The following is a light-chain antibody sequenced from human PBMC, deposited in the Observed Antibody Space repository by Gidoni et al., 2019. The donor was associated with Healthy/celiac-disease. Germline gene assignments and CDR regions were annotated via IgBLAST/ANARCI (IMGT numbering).Light chain of an antibody. CDR2: GAS. J-gene: IGKJ1*01. V-gene: IGKV3-15*01. CDR1: QSVSSN. CDR3: QQYNNWWT. Sequence: EIVMTQSPAPLSVSPGERATLSCRASQSVSSNLAWYQQKPGQAPRLLIYGASTRATGIPARFSGSGSGTEFTLTISSLQSEHFAVYYCQQYNNWWTFGQGTKVEIK.